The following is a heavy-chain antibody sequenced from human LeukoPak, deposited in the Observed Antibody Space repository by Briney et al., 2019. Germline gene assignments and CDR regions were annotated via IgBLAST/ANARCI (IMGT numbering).Heavy chain of an antibody. CDR1: GGSISSYY. Sequence: PSETLSLTCTVSGGSISSYYWSWIRQPPGKGLEWIGYIYYSGSTNYNPSLKSRVTISVDTSKNQFSLKLNSVTAADTAVYYCARGDEGYCSSTSCFRRYCMDVWGKGTTVTVSS. CDR2: IYYSGST. V-gene: IGHV4-59*01. CDR3: ARGDEGYCSSTSCFRRYCMDV. J-gene: IGHJ6*03. D-gene: IGHD2-2*01.